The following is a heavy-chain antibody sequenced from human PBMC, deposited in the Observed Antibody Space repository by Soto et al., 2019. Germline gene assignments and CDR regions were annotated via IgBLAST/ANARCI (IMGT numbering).Heavy chain of an antibody. CDR2: IKSKTDGGTT. Sequence: GGSLRLSCAASGFTFSNAWMSWVRQAPGKGLEWVGRIKSKTDGGTTDYAAPVKGRFTISRDDSKNTRYLQMNSLKTEDTAVYYCTTAYSSGWYDAFDIWGQGTMVTVSS. D-gene: IGHD6-19*01. V-gene: IGHV3-15*01. J-gene: IGHJ3*02. CDR1: GFTFSNAW. CDR3: TTAYSSGWYDAFDI.